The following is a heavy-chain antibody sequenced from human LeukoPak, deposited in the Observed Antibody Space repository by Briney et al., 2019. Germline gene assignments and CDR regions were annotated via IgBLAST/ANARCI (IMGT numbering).Heavy chain of an antibody. CDR1: GGSISSADYY. V-gene: IGHV4-30-4*01. CDR2: IFYSGST. D-gene: IGHD6-13*01. Sequence: SQTLSLTCSVSGGSISSADYYWSWIRRPPGKGLEWIGYIFYSGSTDYNPSLKSRVTISVDTSKNQFSLRLTSVTAADTAVYYCARLKPYSSTSAYYFDYWGQGTLVTVSS. J-gene: IGHJ4*02. CDR3: ARLKPYSSTSAYYFDY.